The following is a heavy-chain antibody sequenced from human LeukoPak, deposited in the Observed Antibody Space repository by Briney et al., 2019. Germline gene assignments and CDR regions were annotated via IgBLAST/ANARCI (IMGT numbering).Heavy chain of an antibody. D-gene: IGHD2-2*01. CDR3: AKEGPEGDFDY. J-gene: IGHJ4*02. V-gene: IGHV3-33*06. Sequence: GGSLRLSCAASGFTFSRYGMHWVRQAPGKGLEWVAVIWYDGSNKYYADSVKGRFTISRDNSKNTLYLQMNSLRAEDTAVYYCAKEGPEGDFDYWGQGTLVTVSS. CDR2: IWYDGSNK. CDR1: GFTFSRYG.